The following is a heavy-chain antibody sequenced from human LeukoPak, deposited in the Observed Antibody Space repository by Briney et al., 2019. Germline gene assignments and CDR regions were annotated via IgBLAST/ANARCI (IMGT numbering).Heavy chain of an antibody. CDR1: GFTVSSNY. D-gene: IGHD4-17*01. V-gene: IGHV3-66*01. CDR3: ALGDGDYAFDY. J-gene: IGHJ4*02. Sequence: PGGSLRLSCAASGFTVSSNYMSWVRQAPGKGLEWVSVIYSGGSTYYADSVKGRFTISRDNSKNTLYLQMNSRRAEDTAVYYCALGDGDYAFDYWGQGTLVTVSS. CDR2: IYSGGST.